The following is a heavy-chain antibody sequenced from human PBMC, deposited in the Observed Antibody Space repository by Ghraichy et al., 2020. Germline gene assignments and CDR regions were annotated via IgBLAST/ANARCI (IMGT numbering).Heavy chain of an antibody. CDR1: DASFNDDN. CDR3: ARRQKWLPGPFDS. CDR2: INQSGKS. D-gene: IGHD2-8*01. V-gene: IGHV4-34*01. Sequence: SETLSLTCAVHDASFNDDNWMWIRQPPGKGLEWIGEINQSGKSSYKPYLESRVTISIDTAKNQFYLNLTSVTAADTAVYYCARRQKWLPGPFDSWGQGTLVAVSS. J-gene: IGHJ4*02.